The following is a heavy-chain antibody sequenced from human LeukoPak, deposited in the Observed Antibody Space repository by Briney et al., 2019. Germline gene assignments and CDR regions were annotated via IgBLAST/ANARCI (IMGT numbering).Heavy chain of an antibody. CDR3: ARGDVYFDY. D-gene: IGHD2-21*02. V-gene: IGHV3-53*01. CDR2: IYSGGRT. Sequence: GGSLRLSCVASGFIVSSNYMSWVRQAPGKGLEWVSVIYSGGRTYYADSVKGRFTISGDNSKSTLYLQMNSLRAEDTAVYYCARGDVYFDYWGQGTLVTVSS. J-gene: IGHJ4*02. CDR1: GFIVSSNY.